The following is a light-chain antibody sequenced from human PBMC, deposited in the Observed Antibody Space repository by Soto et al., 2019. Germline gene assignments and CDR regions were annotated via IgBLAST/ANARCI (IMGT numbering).Light chain of an antibody. V-gene: IGLV2-14*01. J-gene: IGLJ1*01. CDR2: DVS. CDR1: SSDVGGYDY. Sequence: QSALTQPASVSGSPGQSIAISCTGTSSDVGGYDYVSWYQQHPGKAPKIMIYDVSNRPSGVSNRFSGSKSDNTASLTISGXXAEDXADYYCSSXXXXXXXVFGXGT. CDR3: SSXXXXXXXV.